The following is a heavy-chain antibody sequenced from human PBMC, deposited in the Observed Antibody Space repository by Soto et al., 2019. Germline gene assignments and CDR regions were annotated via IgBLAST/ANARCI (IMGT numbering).Heavy chain of an antibody. CDR2: INHSGST. Sequence: SETLSLTCAVYGGSFSGYYWSWIRQPPGKGLEWIGEINHSGSTNYNPSLKSRVTISVDTSKNQFSLKLSSVTAADTAVYYCARGHYGGNSYAFDIWGQGTMVTVSS. D-gene: IGHD2-21*02. CDR1: GGSFSGYY. CDR3: ARGHYGGNSYAFDI. V-gene: IGHV4-34*01. J-gene: IGHJ3*02.